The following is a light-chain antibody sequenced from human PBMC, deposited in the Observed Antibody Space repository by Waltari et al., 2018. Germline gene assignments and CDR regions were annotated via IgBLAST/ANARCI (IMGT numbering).Light chain of an antibody. J-gene: IGKJ3*01. V-gene: IGKV3-20*01. Sequence: DIVLTQSQGTLPSSPAETSPLPCRASQSVSSSYLAWYQQKPGQAPRLLIYGASSRATGIPDRFSGSGSGTDFTLTISRLEPEDFAVYYCQQYGSSPFTFGPGTKVDIK. CDR1: QSVSSSY. CDR2: GAS. CDR3: QQYGSSPFT.